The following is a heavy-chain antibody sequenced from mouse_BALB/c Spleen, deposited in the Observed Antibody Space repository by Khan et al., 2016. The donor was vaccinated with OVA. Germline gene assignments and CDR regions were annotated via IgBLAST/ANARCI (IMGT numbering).Heavy chain of an antibody. CDR1: GYSITTDYA. J-gene: IGHJ2*01. V-gene: IGHV3-2*02. CDR3: ARIYGGDFDY. D-gene: IGHD1-1*01. Sequence: EVQLQESGPGLVKPSQSLSLTCTVTGYSITTDYAWNWIRQFPGSKLEWMGHISYSGNTKYNPSLKSRISITRDTSKNQFFLQLKSVTTEDTAIYYCARIYGGDFDYWGQGTTLTVSS. CDR2: ISYSGNT.